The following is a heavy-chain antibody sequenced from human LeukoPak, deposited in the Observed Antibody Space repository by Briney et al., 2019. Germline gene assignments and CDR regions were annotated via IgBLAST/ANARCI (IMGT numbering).Heavy chain of an antibody. V-gene: IGHV3-74*01. CDR2: INTDGSST. J-gene: IGHJ4*02. Sequence: GGSLRLSCAASGFTFSSYWMHWVRQAPGKGLVWVSRINTDGSSTSYADSVKGRFTISRDNSKNTLYLQMNSLRAEDTAVYYCARGGVYGDYQIFDYWGQGTLVTVSS. D-gene: IGHD4-17*01. CDR3: ARGGVYGDYQIFDY. CDR1: GFTFSSYW.